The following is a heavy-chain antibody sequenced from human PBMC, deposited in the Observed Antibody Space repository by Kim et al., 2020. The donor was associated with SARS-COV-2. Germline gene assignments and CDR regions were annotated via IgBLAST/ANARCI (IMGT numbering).Heavy chain of an antibody. CDR1: GFTFSSYS. D-gene: IGHD5-12*01. CDR2: ISSSSSYI. J-gene: IGHJ4*02. CDR3: ARVADIVATRLFDY. Sequence: GGSLRLSCAASGFTFSSYSMNWVRQAPGKGLEWVSSISSSSSYIYYADSVKGRFTISRDNAKNSLYLQMNSLRAEDTAVYYCARVADIVATRLFDYWGQGTLVNGSS. V-gene: IGHV3-21*01.